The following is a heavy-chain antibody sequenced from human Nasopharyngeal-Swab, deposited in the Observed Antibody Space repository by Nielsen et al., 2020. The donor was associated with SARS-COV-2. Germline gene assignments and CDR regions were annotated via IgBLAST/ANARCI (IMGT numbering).Heavy chain of an antibody. CDR3: ASQNFWSGYYKRDPIDY. D-gene: IGHD3-3*01. V-gene: IGHV4-31*02. J-gene: IGHJ4*02. Sequence: RQAPGKGLEWIGYINYSGSTYYNPSLKSRVTISVDTSKNEFSLKLTSVTAADTAVFYCASQNFWSGYYKRDPIDYWGQGTLVTVSS. CDR2: INYSGST.